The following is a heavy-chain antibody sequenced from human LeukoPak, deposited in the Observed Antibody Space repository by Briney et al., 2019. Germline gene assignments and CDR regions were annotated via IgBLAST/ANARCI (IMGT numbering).Heavy chain of an antibody. CDR2: INHSGST. Sequence: PSETPSLTCAVYGGSFSGYYWSWIRQPPGKGLEWIGEINHSGSTNYNPSLKSRVTISVDTSKNQFSLKLSSVTAADTAVYYCARRYSNFDYWGQGTLVTVSS. J-gene: IGHJ4*02. CDR1: GGSFSGYY. D-gene: IGHD4-4*01. V-gene: IGHV4-34*01. CDR3: ARRYSNFDY.